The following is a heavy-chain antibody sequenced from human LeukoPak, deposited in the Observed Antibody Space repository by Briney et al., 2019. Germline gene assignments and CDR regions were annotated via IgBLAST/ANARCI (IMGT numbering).Heavy chain of an antibody. CDR1: GYTFTGYY. V-gene: IGHV1-2*02. J-gene: IGHJ6*02. CDR3: ARASGYSSSWYLRTYGMDV. D-gene: IGHD6-13*01. CDR2: INPNSGGT. Sequence: ALVKVSCKASGYTFTGYYMHWVRQAPGQGLEWMGWINPNSGGTNYAQKFQGRVTMTRDTSISTAYMELSRLRSDDTAVYYCARASGYSSSWYLRTYGMDVWGQGTTVTVSS.